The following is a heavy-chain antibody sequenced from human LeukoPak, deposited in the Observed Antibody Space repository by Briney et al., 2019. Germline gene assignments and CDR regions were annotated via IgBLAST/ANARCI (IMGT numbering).Heavy chain of an antibody. CDR2: FDPEDGET. V-gene: IGHV1-24*01. CDR3: ATDLLYDSSGYRVDY. Sequence: ASVKVSCKVSGYTLTELSMHWVRQAPGKGLEWMGGFDPEDGETIYAQKFQGSVTMTEDTSTDTAYMELSSLRSEDTAVYYCATDLLYDSSGYRVDYWGQGTLVTVSS. CDR1: GYTLTELS. J-gene: IGHJ4*02. D-gene: IGHD3-22*01.